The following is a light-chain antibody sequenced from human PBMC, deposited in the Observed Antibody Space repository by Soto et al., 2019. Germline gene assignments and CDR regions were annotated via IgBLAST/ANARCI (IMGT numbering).Light chain of an antibody. V-gene: IGKV3-15*01. Sequence: EVVMTQSPAALSVSPGETATLSCRASQSFGSNLAWYQQKPGQAPGLLIYAASTRATGIPASFSGSGSGTEFTLTISSMQSEDFAVYYCQQYNNWSFGQGTRLEIK. CDR3: QQYNNWS. J-gene: IGKJ5*01. CDR2: AAS. CDR1: QSFGSN.